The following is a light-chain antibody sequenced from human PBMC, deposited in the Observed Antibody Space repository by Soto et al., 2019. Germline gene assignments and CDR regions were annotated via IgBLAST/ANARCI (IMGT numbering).Light chain of an antibody. CDR1: QSISSW. V-gene: IGKV1-5*03. CDR2: MAS. J-gene: IGKJ1*01. Sequence: DIPMTQSPSTLSASVGDRVTITCRASQSISSWLAWYQRKPGKAPKLLIYMASSLESGVPSRFSGSGSGTEFTLTISSLQPDDFATYYCQQYNSYPWTFGQGTKVEIK. CDR3: QQYNSYPWT.